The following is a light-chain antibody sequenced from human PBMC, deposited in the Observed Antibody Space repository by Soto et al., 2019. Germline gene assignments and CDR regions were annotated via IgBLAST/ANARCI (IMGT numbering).Light chain of an antibody. CDR3: QQDSSWPLT. CDR2: GAS. CDR1: QDIRSS. J-gene: IGKJ4*01. Sequence: EIVMTQSPATMSVSPGESVKLXXRASQDIRSSLAWYQQKPGQAPRIXIYGASIRATGVPATFSGSGSGTEFTLSISSLQSEHLGVYYCQQDSSWPLTFGGGTKVDIK. V-gene: IGKV3-15*01.